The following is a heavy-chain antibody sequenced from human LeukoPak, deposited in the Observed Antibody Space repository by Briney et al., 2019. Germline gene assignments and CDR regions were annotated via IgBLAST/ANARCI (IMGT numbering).Heavy chain of an antibody. CDR1: GGSISSGGYY. J-gene: IGHJ3*02. D-gene: IGHD4-23*01. V-gene: IGHV4-31*03. CDR3: ATNYGGNSDDAFDI. CDR2: IYYSGST. Sequence: SQTLSLTCTVSGGSISSGGYYWSWIRQRPGKGLEWIGYIYYSGSTYYNPSLKSRVTISVDTSKNQFSLKLSSVTAADTAVYYCATNYGGNSDDAFDIWGQGTMVTVSS.